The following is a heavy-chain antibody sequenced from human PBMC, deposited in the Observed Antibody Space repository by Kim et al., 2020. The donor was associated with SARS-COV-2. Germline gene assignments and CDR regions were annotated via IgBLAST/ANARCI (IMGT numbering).Heavy chain of an antibody. D-gene: IGHD2-21*02. CDR3: ARASYRGGDCYPEYFQH. CDR2: IYSGGST. V-gene: IGHV3-53*01. J-gene: IGHJ1*01. CDR1: GFTVSSNY. Sequence: GGSLRLSCAASGFTVSSNYMSWVRQAPGKGLEWVSVIYSGGSTYYADSVKGRFTISRHNSKNTLYLQMNSLRAEDTAVYYCARASYRGGDCYPEYFQHWGQGTLVTVSS.